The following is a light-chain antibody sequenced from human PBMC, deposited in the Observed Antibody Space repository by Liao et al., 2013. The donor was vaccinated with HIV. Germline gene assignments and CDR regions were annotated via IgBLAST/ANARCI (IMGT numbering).Light chain of an antibody. Sequence: SYELAQPPSVSVSPGQTASITCSGDYLGDKYASWYHVKPGQSPVLVIYQDNKRPSGIPERYAGSNSGITATLTISGIRPVDEGXYYCQTWDSSTYVFGTGTKVT. CDR3: QTWDSSTYV. CDR2: QDN. CDR1: YLGDKY. V-gene: IGLV3-1*01. J-gene: IGLJ1*01.